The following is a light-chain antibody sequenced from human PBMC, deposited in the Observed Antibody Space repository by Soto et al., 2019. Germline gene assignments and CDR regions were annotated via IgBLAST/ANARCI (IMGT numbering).Light chain of an antibody. CDR1: QSVSSY. CDR3: QQRSDWPIT. V-gene: IGKV3-11*01. CDR2: DVS. J-gene: IGKJ5*01. Sequence: EIVLTQFPSTLSLSPGERATLSCRASQSVSSYLAWYQQKPGQAPRLLIYDVSTRATGIPARFSGSGSGTDFTLTITSLEPEDFAVYSCQQRSDWPITFGQGTDWRL.